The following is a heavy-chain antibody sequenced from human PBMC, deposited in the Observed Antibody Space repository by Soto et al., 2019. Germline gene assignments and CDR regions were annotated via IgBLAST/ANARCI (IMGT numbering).Heavy chain of an antibody. V-gene: IGHV4-59*01. Sequence: SETLCLTCTVSGGPISRYYWSSIRQPPGKGLEWIGYIFYSGSTNYNPSLKSRVTISVDTSKNQFSLKLSSVTAADTAVYYCARAFLYCSSTSCYPRWFDPWGQGTLVTVSS. CDR2: IFYSGST. CDR1: GGPISRYY. CDR3: ARAFLYCSSTSCYPRWFDP. J-gene: IGHJ5*02. D-gene: IGHD2-2*01.